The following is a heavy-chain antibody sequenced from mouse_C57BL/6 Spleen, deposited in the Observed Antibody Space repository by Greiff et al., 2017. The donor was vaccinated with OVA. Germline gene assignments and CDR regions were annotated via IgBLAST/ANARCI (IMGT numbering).Heavy chain of an antibody. J-gene: IGHJ4*01. D-gene: IGHD1-1*01. Sequence: EVQLVESGGGLVQPGGSMKLSCAASGFTFSDAWMDWVRQSPEQGLEWVAEIRNKANNHASYYAESVKGRFTISRDDSKSGVYLQMSSLRDEDTGIYYCTRGVLRFYAMDYWGQGTSVTVSS. V-gene: IGHV6-6*01. CDR2: IRNKANNHAS. CDR1: GFTFSDAW. CDR3: TRGVLRFYAMDY.